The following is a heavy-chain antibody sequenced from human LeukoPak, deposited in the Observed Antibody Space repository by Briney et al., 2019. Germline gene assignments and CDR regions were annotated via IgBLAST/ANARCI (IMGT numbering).Heavy chain of an antibody. CDR2: ISYDGSNK. CDR1: GFTFSSYA. J-gene: IGHJ3*02. Sequence: GGSLRLSCAASGFTFSSYAMHWVRQAPGKGLEWVAVISYDGSNKYYADSVKGRFTISRDNSKNTLYLQMNNLRAEDTAVYYCARDNWAFGDAFDIWGQGTMVTVSS. V-gene: IGHV3-30-3*01. CDR3: ARDNWAFGDAFDI. D-gene: IGHD3-16*01.